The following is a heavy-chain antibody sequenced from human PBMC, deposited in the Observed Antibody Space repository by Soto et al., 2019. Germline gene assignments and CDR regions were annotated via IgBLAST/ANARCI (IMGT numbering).Heavy chain of an antibody. CDR1: GGSFTSNNW. Sequence: SETLSLTCAVSGGSFTSNNWWTWVRQPPGQGLEWIGEIYRTGSTNYNPSLKSRVTISLDKSENQFSLKVTSLTAADTAVYYCASRDPGTSVDYWGQGILVTVSS. CDR3: ASRDPGTSVDY. J-gene: IGHJ4*02. CDR2: IYRTGST. D-gene: IGHD1-7*01. V-gene: IGHV4-4*02.